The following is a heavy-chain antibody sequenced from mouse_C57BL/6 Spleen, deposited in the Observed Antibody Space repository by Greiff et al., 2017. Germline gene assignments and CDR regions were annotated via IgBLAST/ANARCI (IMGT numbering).Heavy chain of an antibody. J-gene: IGHJ4*01. CDR2: IRSKSNNYAT. CDR3: VYYGSSNGNAMDY. V-gene: IGHV10-1*01. D-gene: IGHD1-1*01. CDR1: GFSFNTYA. Sequence: EVKLMESGGGLVQPKGSLKLSCAASGFSFNTYAMNWVSQAPGKGLEWVARIRSKSNNYATYYADSVKDRFTISRDDSESMLYLQMNNLKTEDTAMYYCVYYGSSNGNAMDYWGQGTSVTVSS.